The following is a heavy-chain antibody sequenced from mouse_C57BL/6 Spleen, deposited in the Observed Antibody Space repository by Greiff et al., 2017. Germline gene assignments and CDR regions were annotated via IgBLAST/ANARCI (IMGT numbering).Heavy chain of an antibody. CDR1: GYTFTDYN. CDR3: ARRGSRYWYFDV. CDR2: INPNNVGT. J-gene: IGHJ1*03. Sequence: EVQLQESGPELVKPGASVKIPCKASGYTFTDYNMDWVKQSHGKSLEWIGDINPNNVGTIYNQKFKGKATLTVDKSSSTASMVLRSLTSEDTAVYYCARRGSRYWYFDVWGTGTTVTVSS. V-gene: IGHV1-18*01.